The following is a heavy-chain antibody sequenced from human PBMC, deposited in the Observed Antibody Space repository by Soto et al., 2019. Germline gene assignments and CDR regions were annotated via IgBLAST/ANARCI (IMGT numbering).Heavy chain of an antibody. CDR2: IIPIFGTA. CDR1: GGTFSSYA. Sequence: QVQLVQSGAEVKKPGSSVKVSCKASGGTFSSYAISWVRQAPGQGLEWMGGIIPIFGTANYTQKFQGRVMITEDESTSTAYMELSSLRSEDTAVYYCVSHYDMLTGYYTPLGYWGQGTLVTVSS. J-gene: IGHJ4*02. V-gene: IGHV1-69*01. D-gene: IGHD3-9*01. CDR3: VSHYDMLTGYYTPLGY.